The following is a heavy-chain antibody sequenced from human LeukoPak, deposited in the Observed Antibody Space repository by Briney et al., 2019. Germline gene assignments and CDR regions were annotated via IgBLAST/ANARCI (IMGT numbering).Heavy chain of an antibody. CDR1: GFTFSSYA. J-gene: IGHJ1*01. V-gene: IGHV3-23*01. D-gene: IGHD3-3*01. Sequence: PGGSLRLSCAASGFTFSSYAMSWVRQAPGKGLEWVSAISGSGGSTYYADSVKGRFTISRDNFKNTLYLQMNSLRAEDTAVYYCAKVYLSYDFWSGYSRDEYFQHWGQGTLVTVSS. CDR2: ISGSGGST. CDR3: AKVYLSYDFWSGYSRDEYFQH.